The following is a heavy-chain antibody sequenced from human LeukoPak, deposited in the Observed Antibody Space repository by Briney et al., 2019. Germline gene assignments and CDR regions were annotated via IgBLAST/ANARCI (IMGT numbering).Heavy chain of an antibody. V-gene: IGHV4-61*01. D-gene: IGHD3-10*01. J-gene: IGHJ6*02. Sequence: SETLSLTCSVSGGSISGSSYYWGWIRQPPGKGLEWIGYIYYSGSTNYNPSLKSRVTISVDTSKNQFSLKLSSVTAADTAVYYCARERITMVRGALCGMDVWGQGTTVTVSS. CDR3: ARERITMVRGALCGMDV. CDR2: IYYSGST. CDR1: GGSISGSSYY.